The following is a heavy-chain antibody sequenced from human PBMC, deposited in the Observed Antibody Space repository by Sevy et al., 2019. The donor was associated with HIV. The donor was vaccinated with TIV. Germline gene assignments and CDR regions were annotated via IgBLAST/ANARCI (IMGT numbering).Heavy chain of an antibody. D-gene: IGHD5-18*01. CDR2: ISGSADAT. V-gene: IGHV3-23*01. Sequence: GGSLRLSCAASGFTFSNYAMSWVRQTPGKGLEWVSAISGSADATYYTDSVKGRFTMSRDNSKNTVYLQMNSLRDEDTDVYYCVKEVSQYSYSDYWGQGTLVTVSS. J-gene: IGHJ4*02. CDR3: VKEVSQYSYSDY. CDR1: GFTFSNYA.